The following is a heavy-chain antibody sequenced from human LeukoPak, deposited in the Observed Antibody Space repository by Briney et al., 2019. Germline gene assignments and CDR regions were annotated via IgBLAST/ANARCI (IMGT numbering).Heavy chain of an antibody. J-gene: IGHJ3*02. CDR1: GFTFSSYE. D-gene: IGHD1-26*01. CDR3: ARSNRLISALVDI. V-gene: IGHV3-48*03. Sequence: GSLRLSSAASGFTFSSYEMNWVRQAPGKGLEWVSYISSSGSTIYYADSVKGRFTISRDNAKNSLYLQMNSLRAEDTAVYYCARSNRLISALVDIWGQGTMVTVSS. CDR2: ISSSGSTI.